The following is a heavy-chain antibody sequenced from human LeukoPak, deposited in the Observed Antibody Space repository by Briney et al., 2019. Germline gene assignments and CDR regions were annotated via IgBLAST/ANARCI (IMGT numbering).Heavy chain of an antibody. V-gene: IGHV4-4*02. CDR3: AREVGGDFDALDY. J-gene: IGHJ4*02. Sequence: SGTLSLTCAVSGGSISSGNWWSWVRQPPGKGLQWIGEIFHSGSTNYNPSLKSRVAISVDNSKNQLSLTLTSVTAADTAVYYCAREVGGDFDALDYWGQGTLVTVSS. CDR1: GGSISSGNW. CDR2: IFHSGST. D-gene: IGHD4-17*01.